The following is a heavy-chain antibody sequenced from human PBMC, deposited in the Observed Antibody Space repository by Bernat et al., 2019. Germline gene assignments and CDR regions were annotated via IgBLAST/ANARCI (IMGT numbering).Heavy chain of an antibody. CDR1: GGSISSSSYY. CDR3: ARLNIVATTFDY. J-gene: IGHJ4*02. Sequence: QLQLQESGPGLVKPSETLSLTCTVSGGSISSSSYYWGWIRQPPGKGREWIGSIYYSGSPSYNPSLTSRVTIAVDTSENPFALKLSSVTAADTAVYYCARLNIVATTFDYWGQGTLVTVSS. V-gene: IGHV4-39*01. D-gene: IGHD5-12*01. CDR2: IYYSGSP.